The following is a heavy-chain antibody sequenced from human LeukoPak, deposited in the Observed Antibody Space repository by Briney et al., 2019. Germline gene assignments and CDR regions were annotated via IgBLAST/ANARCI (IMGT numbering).Heavy chain of an antibody. V-gene: IGHV4-34*01. Sequence: PSETLSLTCAVYGESISGYYWSWIRQAPGKGLEWIGEINHSGSTNYNPSLKSRVTISVDTSKNQFSLKLSSVTAADTAVYYCAAHPFYYDSSGYYILDAFDIWGQGTMVTVSS. CDR2: INHSGST. CDR3: AAHPFYYDSSGYYILDAFDI. J-gene: IGHJ3*02. CDR1: GESISGYY. D-gene: IGHD3-22*01.